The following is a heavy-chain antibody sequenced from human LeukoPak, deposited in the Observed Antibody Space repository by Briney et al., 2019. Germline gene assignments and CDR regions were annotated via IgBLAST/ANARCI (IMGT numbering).Heavy chain of an antibody. CDR3: ARRVGATLFDY. CDR1: GYSFTSYW. Sequence: GEALKISCKGSGYSFTSYWIGWVRQMPGKGLGGMGISYPGDSATRYSPSFQGQVTISADKSISTAYLQWSSLKASDTAMYYCARRVGATLFDYWGQGTLVTVSS. J-gene: IGHJ4*02. CDR2: SYPGDSAT. D-gene: IGHD1-26*01. V-gene: IGHV5-51*01.